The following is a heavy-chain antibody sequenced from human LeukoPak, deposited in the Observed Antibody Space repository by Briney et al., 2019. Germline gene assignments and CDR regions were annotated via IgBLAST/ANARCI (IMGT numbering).Heavy chain of an antibody. Sequence: GGSLRLSCAASGFTFSNYWMHWVRQAPGKGLVWVSRIQGDGSFAIYADSVKGRFTVSRDNAKSTLYLQMNSLRAEDTAVYYCARDGTARNQYYFDYWGQGTLVTVSS. CDR2: IQGDGSFA. V-gene: IGHV3-74*01. CDR3: ARDGTARNQYYFDY. J-gene: IGHJ4*02. CDR1: GFTFSNYW. D-gene: IGHD6-6*01.